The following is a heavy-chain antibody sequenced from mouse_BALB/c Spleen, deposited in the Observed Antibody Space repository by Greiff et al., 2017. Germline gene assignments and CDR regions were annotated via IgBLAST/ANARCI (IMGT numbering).Heavy chain of an antibody. CDR2: IYPGDGDT. CDR3: ARGIGWLRHAMDY. D-gene: IGHD2-2*01. CDR1: GYTFTSYW. J-gene: IGHJ4*01. Sequence: QVQLKQSGAELARPGASVKLSCKASGYTFTSYWMQWVKQRPGQGLEWIGAIYPGDGDTRYTQKFKGKATLTADKSSSTAYMQLSSLASEDSAVYYCARGIGWLRHAMDYWGQGTSVTVSS. V-gene: IGHV1-87*01.